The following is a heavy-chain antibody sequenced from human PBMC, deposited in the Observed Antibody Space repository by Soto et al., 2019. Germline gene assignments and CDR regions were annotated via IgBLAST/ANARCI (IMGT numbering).Heavy chain of an antibody. D-gene: IGHD3-9*01. V-gene: IGHV4-59*01. Sequence: PSETLSLTCSVSGGSISSYYWNWIRQPPGKGLEWIGYIYYSGTTNYNPSLKSRVIISVDTSKNQFSLKLSSVTAADTAVYYCVRARDYDILTAYYPNWFDPWGQGILVTVSS. CDR3: VRARDYDILTAYYPNWFDP. J-gene: IGHJ5*02. CDR1: GGSISSYY. CDR2: IYYSGTT.